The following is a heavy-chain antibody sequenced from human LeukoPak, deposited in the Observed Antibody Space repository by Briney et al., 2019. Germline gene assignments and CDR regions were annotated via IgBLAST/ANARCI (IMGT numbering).Heavy chain of an antibody. CDR2: ISYDGSNK. CDR3: ARAAYPRKYYYDSV. Sequence: PGGSLRLSCAASGFTFSSYGMHWVRQAPGKGLEWVAVISYDGSNKQYADSVEGRFTISRDNAKNPLSLQMNSLRVEDTAVYYCARAAYPRKYYYDSVWGQGTLVTVSS. CDR1: GFTFSSYG. D-gene: IGHD3-22*01. J-gene: IGHJ4*02. V-gene: IGHV3-30*03.